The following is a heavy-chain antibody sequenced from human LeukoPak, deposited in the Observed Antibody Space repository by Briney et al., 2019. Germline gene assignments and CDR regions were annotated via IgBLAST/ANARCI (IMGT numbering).Heavy chain of an antibody. CDR1: GGSISSYY. CDR3: ARGRDGYIFDY. V-gene: IGHV4-59*01. CDR2: IYYSGST. D-gene: IGHD5-24*01. Sequence: SETLSLTCTVSGGSISSYYWSWIRQPPGKGLEWIGYIYYSGSTNYNPSLKSRVTISVDASKNQFSLKLSSVTAADTAVYYCARGRDGYIFDYWGQGTLVTVSS. J-gene: IGHJ4*02.